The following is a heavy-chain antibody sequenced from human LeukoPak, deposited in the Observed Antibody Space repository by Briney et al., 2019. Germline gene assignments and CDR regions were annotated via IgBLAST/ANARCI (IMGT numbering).Heavy chain of an antibody. V-gene: IGHV3-23*01. CDR3: AKKEAYYYGSGSDYFDY. CDR1: GFTFSSYA. CDR2: ISGSGGST. J-gene: IGHJ4*02. D-gene: IGHD3-10*01. Sequence: GGSLRLSWAASGFTFSSYAMSWVRQAPGKGLEWVSAISGSGGSTYYADSVKGRFTISRDNSKNTLYLQMNSLRAEDTAVYYSAKKEAYYYGSGSDYFDYWGQGTLVTVSS.